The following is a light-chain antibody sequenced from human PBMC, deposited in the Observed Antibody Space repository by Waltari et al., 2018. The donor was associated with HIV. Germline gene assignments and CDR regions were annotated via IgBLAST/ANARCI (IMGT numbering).Light chain of an antibody. Sequence: VLTQSPAPLSFSAGEGATLSCKASQNVQNFVAWYQLKAGQVPRLLVHDASKRATGVPGRFSGSGSGTDFTLTISGLESEDVAIYYCQQRDVWPPTFGGGTKVEIK. J-gene: IGKJ4*01. V-gene: IGKV3-11*01. CDR3: QQRDVWPPT. CDR1: QNVQNF. CDR2: DAS.